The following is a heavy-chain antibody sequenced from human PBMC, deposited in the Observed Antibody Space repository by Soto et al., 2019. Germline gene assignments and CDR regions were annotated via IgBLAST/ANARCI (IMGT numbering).Heavy chain of an antibody. V-gene: IGHV6-1*01. J-gene: IGHJ3*02. CDR1: GDSVSSNSAA. CDR3: LRYLSVVDSTWRPCDAFDI. D-gene: IGHD2-15*01. Sequence: SQTLSLTCAISGDSVSSNSAAWNWIRQSPSRGLEWLGRTYYRSKWYNDYAVSVKSRITINPDTSKNQFSLQLNSVTPEDTAVYYCLRYLSVVDSTWRPCDAFDIWGQGTMVTVSS. CDR2: TYYRSKWYN.